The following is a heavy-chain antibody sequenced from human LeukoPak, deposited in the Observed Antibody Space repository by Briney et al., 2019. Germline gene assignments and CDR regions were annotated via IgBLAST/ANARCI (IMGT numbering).Heavy chain of an antibody. CDR2: ISGSGGST. CDR3: AKDGNHDYYDSSGFQH. J-gene: IGHJ1*01. V-gene: IGHV3-23*01. D-gene: IGHD3-22*01. Sequence: GGSLRLSCAASGFTFSSYAMSWVRQAPGKGLEWVSAISGSGGSTYYADSVKGRFTISRDNSKNTLYLQMNSLRAEDTAVYYCAKDGNHDYYDSSGFQHWGQGTLVTVSS. CDR1: GFTFSSYA.